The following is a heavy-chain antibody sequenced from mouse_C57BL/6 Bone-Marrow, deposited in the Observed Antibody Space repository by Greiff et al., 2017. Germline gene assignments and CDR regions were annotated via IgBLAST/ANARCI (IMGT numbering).Heavy chain of an antibody. CDR1: GYTFTSYW. Sequence: VQLQQPGAELVKPGASVKVSCKASGYTFTSYWMHWVKQRPGQGLEWIGRIHPSASDTTYNQKFKGKATLTVDKSSSTAYMQLRSLTSGDSAVYEGAVGITTVVAPFAYWGQGTLVTVSA. CDR3: AVGITTVVAPFAY. D-gene: IGHD1-1*01. J-gene: IGHJ3*01. V-gene: IGHV1-74*01. CDR2: IHPSASDT.